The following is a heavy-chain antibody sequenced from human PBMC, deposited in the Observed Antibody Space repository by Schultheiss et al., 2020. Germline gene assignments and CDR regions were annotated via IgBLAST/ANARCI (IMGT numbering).Heavy chain of an antibody. Sequence: SDTLSLTCAVYGGSFSGYYWSWIRQPPGKGLEWIGEINHSGSTNYNPSLKSRVTISVDTSKNQFSLKLSSVTAADTAVYYCARVTQVVPAAMGPFDYWGQGTLVTVSS. CDR1: GGSFSGYY. CDR2: INHSGST. CDR3: ARVTQVVPAAMGPFDY. D-gene: IGHD2-2*01. V-gene: IGHV4-34*01. J-gene: IGHJ4*02.